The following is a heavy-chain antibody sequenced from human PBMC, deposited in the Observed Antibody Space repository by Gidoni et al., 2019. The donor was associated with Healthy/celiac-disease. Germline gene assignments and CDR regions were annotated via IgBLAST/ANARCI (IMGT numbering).Heavy chain of an antibody. V-gene: IGHV4-61*01. CDR1: GGSVSSGSYY. CDR2: IYYRGST. J-gene: IGHJ4*02. CDR3: ARVYYDFWSGYSKFDY. D-gene: IGHD3-3*01. Sequence: QVQLQESGPGLVKPSETLSLTCTVSGGSVSSGSYYWSWIRQPPGKGLEWIGYIYYRGSTNYTPSLKSRVTISVDTSKNQFSLKLSSVTAADTAVYYCARVYYDFWSGYSKFDYWGQGTLVTVSS.